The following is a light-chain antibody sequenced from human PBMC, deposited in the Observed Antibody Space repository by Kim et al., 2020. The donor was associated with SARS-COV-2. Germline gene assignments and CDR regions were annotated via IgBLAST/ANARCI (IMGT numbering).Light chain of an antibody. CDR3: QQTYRLSS. J-gene: IGKJ3*01. CDR2: AAS. V-gene: IGKV1-39*01. Sequence: YLNWYQQKPGKAPKLLIYAASKLQTGVPSRFSGSGYGTHFTLTISSLQPDDFATYYCQQTYRLSSFGSGTKVDIK. CDR1: Y.